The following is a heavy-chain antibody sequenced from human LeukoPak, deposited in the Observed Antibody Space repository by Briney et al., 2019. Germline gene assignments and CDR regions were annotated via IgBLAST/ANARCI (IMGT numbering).Heavy chain of an antibody. CDR3: ASFGAHYFDY. CDR2: INTGTGNP. D-gene: IGHD3-10*01. V-gene: IGHV7-4-1*02. CDR1: GYTFTSYA. Sequence: ASVKVSCKTSGYTFTSYAMNWVRQAPGQGLEFMGWINTGTGNPTYAQGFTGRFVFSLDTSVSTAYLQISTLKPEDTAVYYCASFGAHYFDYWGQGTLVTVSS. J-gene: IGHJ4*02.